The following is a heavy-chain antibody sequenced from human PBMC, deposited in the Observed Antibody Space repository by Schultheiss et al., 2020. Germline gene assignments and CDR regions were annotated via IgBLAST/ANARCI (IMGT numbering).Heavy chain of an antibody. Sequence: GGSLRLSCAASGFTFSAYGMHWVRQAPGKGLEWVSGISWNSGSIGYADSVKGRFTISRDNAKNSLYLQMNSLRAEDTALYYCAKDKGHKGSGWYYFDYWGQGTLVTVSS. V-gene: IGHV3-9*01. J-gene: IGHJ4*02. D-gene: IGHD6-19*01. CDR1: GFTFSAYG. CDR2: ISWNSGSI. CDR3: AKDKGHKGSGWYYFDY.